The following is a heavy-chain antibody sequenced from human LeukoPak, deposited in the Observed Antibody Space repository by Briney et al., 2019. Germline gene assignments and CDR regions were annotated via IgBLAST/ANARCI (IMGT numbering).Heavy chain of an antibody. CDR2: GSNK. Sequence: GSNKYYADSVKGRFTISRDNSKNTLYLQMNSLRAEDTAVYYCARDHYYDSSGYWTGYWGQGTLVTVSS. J-gene: IGHJ4*02. V-gene: IGHV3-30-3*01. D-gene: IGHD3-22*01. CDR3: ARDHYYDSSGYWTGY.